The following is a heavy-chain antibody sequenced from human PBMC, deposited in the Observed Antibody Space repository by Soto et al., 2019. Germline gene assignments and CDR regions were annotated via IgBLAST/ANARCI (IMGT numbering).Heavy chain of an antibody. D-gene: IGHD2-21*01. Sequence: SETLSLTYTVSGGSVSSGSYYWSWIRQHPGRGLEWIGYIYYTGNTYYNPSLKSRLAISVDTSKNQFSLKLTSVTAADTAVYYCAIFPCCGAGLDVIDVWGRGTTVTVSS. V-gene: IGHV4-31*03. J-gene: IGHJ6*02. CDR3: AIFPCCGAGLDVIDV. CDR2: IYYTGNT. CDR1: GGSVSSGSYY.